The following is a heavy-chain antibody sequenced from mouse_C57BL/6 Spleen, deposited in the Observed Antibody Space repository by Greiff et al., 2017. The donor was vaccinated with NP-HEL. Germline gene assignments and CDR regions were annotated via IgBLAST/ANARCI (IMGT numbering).Heavy chain of an antibody. CDR1: GFSFNTYA. J-gene: IGHJ1*03. CDR2: IRSKSNNYAT. D-gene: IGHD1-1*01. V-gene: IGHV10-1*01. CDR3: VRQGDYYGSSYYFDV. Sequence: GGGLVQPKGSLKLSCAASGFSFNTYAMNWVRQAPGKGLEWVARIRSKSNNYATYYADSVKDRFTISRDDSESMLYLQMNNLKTEDTAMYYCVRQGDYYGSSYYFDVWGTGTTVTVSS.